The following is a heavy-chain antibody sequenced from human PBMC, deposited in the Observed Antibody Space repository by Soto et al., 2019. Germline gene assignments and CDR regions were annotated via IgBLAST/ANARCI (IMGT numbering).Heavy chain of an antibody. CDR1: GKPFTSYA. CDR2: INAGNGNT. D-gene: IGHD2-21*02. CDR3: ARSIVVVTALDY. V-gene: IGHV1-3*05. Sequence: QVQLVQSGAEEKKPGPSGKVPSRPSGKPFTSYARHWVGQAPGKGLEWMGWINAGNGNTKYSQKFQGRVTITRDTSASTAYMELSSLRSEDTAVYYCARSIVVVTALDYWGQGTLVTVSS. J-gene: IGHJ4*02.